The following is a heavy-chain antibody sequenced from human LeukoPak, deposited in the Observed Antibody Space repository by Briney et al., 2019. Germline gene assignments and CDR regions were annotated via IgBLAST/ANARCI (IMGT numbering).Heavy chain of an antibody. CDR3: ARAHLRGYSYGYDAFDI. CDR2: ISSSGSTI. D-gene: IGHD5-18*01. Sequence: GGSLRPSCAASGFTVSSNYMSWVRQAPGKGLEWVSYISSSGSTIYYADSVKGRFTISRDNAKNSLYLQMNSLRAEDTAVYYCARAHLRGYSYGYDAFDIWGQGTMVTVSS. J-gene: IGHJ3*02. V-gene: IGHV3-11*04. CDR1: GFTVSSNY.